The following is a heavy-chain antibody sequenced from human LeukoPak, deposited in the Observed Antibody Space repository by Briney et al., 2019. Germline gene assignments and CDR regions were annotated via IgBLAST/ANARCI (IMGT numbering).Heavy chain of an antibody. Sequence: ASVKVSCKASGFTFTSSAVQWVRQTRGQRLEWIGWIVVGSGNTNYAQKFQERVTITRDMSTSTAYMELSSLRSEDTAVYYCAAGKDTAMVRYWGQGTLVTVSS. CDR3: AAGKDTAMVRY. J-gene: IGHJ4*02. V-gene: IGHV1-58*01. D-gene: IGHD5-18*01. CDR2: IVVGSGNT. CDR1: GFTFTSSA.